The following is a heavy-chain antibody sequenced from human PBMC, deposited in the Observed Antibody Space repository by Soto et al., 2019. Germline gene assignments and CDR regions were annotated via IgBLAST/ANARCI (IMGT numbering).Heavy chain of an antibody. V-gene: IGHV1-24*01. CDR1: GNTLTELS. D-gene: IGHD3-16*01. CDR3: AAVGGDYIWGSWRYNWFDP. Sequence: ASVKVSCKVSGNTLTELSIHWVRQAPGKGLEWMGGFDPEVGRTVYAQKFEGRVTVTEDTSADTAYMEMSSLRSEDTAVYYCAAVGGDYIWGSWRYNWFDPWGQGTLVTVSS. CDR2: FDPEVGRT. J-gene: IGHJ5*02.